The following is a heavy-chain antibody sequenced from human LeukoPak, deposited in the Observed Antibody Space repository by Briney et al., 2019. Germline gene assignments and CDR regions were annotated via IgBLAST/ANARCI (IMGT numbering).Heavy chain of an antibody. CDR1: GFTFSSYG. Sequence: GGSLRLSCAASGFTFSSYGMHWVRQAPGKGLEGVAVISYDGSNKYYADSVKGRFTISRDNAKNSLYLQMNSLGAEDTAVYYCAELGITMIGGVWGKGTTVTISS. CDR2: ISYDGSNK. J-gene: IGHJ6*04. V-gene: IGHV3-30*18. D-gene: IGHD3-10*02. CDR3: AELGITMIGGV.